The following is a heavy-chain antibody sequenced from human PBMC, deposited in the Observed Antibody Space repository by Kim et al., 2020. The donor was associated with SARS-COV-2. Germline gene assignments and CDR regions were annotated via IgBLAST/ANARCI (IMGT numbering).Heavy chain of an antibody. Sequence: GGSLRLSCAASGFTVSINYMTWVRQAPGKGLEWVSVIYTGGSTFYADSVKGRFTISRDDSKNTLYLQMNSLRAEDTAVYYCARGMTAMTTMGMVGVGFDYWGQGALGHRLL. CDR3: ARGMTAMTTMGMVGVGFDY. D-gene: IGHD4-17*01. V-gene: IGHV3-66*01. CDR1: GFTVSINY. CDR2: IYTGGST. J-gene: IGHJ4*02.